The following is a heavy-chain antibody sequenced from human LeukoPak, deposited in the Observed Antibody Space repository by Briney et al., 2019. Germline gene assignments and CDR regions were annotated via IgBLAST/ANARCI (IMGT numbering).Heavy chain of an antibody. D-gene: IGHD6-13*01. V-gene: IGHV5-51*01. CDR2: IFPGDSDT. CDR1: GYSFTTNW. CDR3: AKSSYRGAIAAAGVDY. Sequence: GESLKISCKASGYSFTTNWIGWVLQMPGQGLEWMGIIFPGDSDTRYSPSFQGQVTISADKSISTAYLQWRSLKASDTAIYYCAKSSYRGAIAAAGVDYWGQGTLVTVSS. J-gene: IGHJ4*02.